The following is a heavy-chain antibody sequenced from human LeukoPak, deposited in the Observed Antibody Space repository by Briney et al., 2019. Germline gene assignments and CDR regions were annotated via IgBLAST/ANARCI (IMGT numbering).Heavy chain of an antibody. CDR1: GGSFSGYY. CDR3: ARYDGYLDY. D-gene: IGHD1-1*01. V-gene: IGHV4-34*01. Sequence: SETLSLTCAVYGGSFSGYYWSWIRQPPGKGLEWIGEINHSGSTNYNPSLKSRVTISVDTSRNQFSLKLSSVTAADTAVYYCARYDGYLDYWGQGTLVTVSS. CDR2: INHSGST. J-gene: IGHJ4*02.